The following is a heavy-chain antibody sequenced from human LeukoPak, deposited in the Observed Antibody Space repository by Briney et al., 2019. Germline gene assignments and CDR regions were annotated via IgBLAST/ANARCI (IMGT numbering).Heavy chain of an antibody. J-gene: IGHJ4*02. CDR2: IRYDGSNK. D-gene: IGHD6-13*01. V-gene: IGHV3-30*02. Sequence: HPGGSLRLSCAAAGFTFSNCGMHWVRQAPGKGLEWVAFIRYDGSNKYYADSVTGRSTISRDNSKNTLFLQMNSLRAEDTAVYYCAKGAGRSSSWYRGARGEYFDYWGQGALVTVSS. CDR1: GFTFSNCG. CDR3: AKGAGRSSSWYRGARGEYFDY.